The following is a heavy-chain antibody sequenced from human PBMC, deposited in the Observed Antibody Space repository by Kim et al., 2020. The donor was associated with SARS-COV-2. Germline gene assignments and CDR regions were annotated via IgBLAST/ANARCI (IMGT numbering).Heavy chain of an antibody. D-gene: IGHD2-2*01. CDR3: AKGGEGYCSSTSCPLID. J-gene: IGHJ4*01. CDR2: ISYDGSNK. V-gene: IGHV3-30*18. CDR1: GFTFSSYG. Sequence: GGSLRLSCAASGFTFSSYGMHWVRQAPGKRLEWVAVISYDGSNKYYADSVKGRFTISRDNSKNTLYLQMNSLRAEDTAVYYCAKGGEGYCSSTSCPLID.